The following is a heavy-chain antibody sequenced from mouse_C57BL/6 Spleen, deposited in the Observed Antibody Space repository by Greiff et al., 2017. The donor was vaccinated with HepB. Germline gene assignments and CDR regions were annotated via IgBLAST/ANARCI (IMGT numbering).Heavy chain of an antibody. J-gene: IGHJ1*03. V-gene: IGHV1-42*01. D-gene: IGHD1-1*01. CDR1: GYSFTGYY. CDR3: ARSHYYGSSLWYFDV. CDR2: INPSTGGT. Sequence: EVKLVESGPELVKPGASVKISCKASGYSFTGYYMNWVKQSPEKSLEWIGEINPSTGGTTYNQKFKAKATLTVDKSSSTAYMQLKSLTSEDSAVYYCARSHYYGSSLWYFDVWGTGTTVTVSS.